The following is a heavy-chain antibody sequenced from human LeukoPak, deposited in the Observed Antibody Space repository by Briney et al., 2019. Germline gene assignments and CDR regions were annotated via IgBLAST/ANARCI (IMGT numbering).Heavy chain of an antibody. D-gene: IGHD1-26*01. J-gene: IGHJ4*02. CDR2: IYSGGST. Sequence: GGSLRLSCAASGFTVSSNYMSWVRQAPGKGLEWVSVIYSGGSTYYADSVKGRFTISRDNSKNTLYLQMNSLRAEDTAVYYCARVGDRDYFDYWGQGTLVTVSS. CDR1: GFTVSSNY. CDR3: ARVGDRDYFDY. V-gene: IGHV3-53*01.